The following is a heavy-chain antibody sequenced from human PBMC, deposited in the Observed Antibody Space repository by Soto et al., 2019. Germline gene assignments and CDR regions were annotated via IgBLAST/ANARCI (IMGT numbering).Heavy chain of an antibody. J-gene: IGHJ5*02. V-gene: IGHV3-21*01. D-gene: IGHD1-1*01. Sequence: EVHLVESGGGLVKPGVSLRLTCAGSGFSFSDYTMNWVRQAPGKGLEWVSSISRGSDYIFYADTVKGRFTISRDNARNSLYLQMSSLRAEDTAVYYCAKDSGCVNNACAYDPWGKGTLVSVSS. CDR2: ISRGSDYI. CDR3: AKDSGCVNNACAYDP. CDR1: GFSFSDYT.